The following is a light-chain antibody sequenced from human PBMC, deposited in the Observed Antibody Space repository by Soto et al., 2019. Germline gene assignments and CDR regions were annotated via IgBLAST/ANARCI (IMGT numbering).Light chain of an antibody. J-gene: IGLJ1*01. CDR2: DVS. CDR3: CSYTTTTSRV. CDR1: SSDNDHYNY. Sequence: QSVLTQPASVSGSPGQSITISCTGNSSDNDHYNYVSWYQQHPGNAPKLIIYDVSIRASGVSDRFSGSISGNTASLTISWLQAEDEADYHCCSYTTTTSRVFGTGTKVTVL. V-gene: IGLV2-14*03.